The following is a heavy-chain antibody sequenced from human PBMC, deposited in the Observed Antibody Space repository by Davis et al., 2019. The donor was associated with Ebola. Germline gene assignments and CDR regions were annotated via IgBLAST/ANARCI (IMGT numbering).Heavy chain of an antibody. Sequence: SETLSLTCAVYGGSFSGYYWSWIRQPPGKGLEWIGCIYYSGSTYYNPSLKSRVTISVDTSKNQFSLKLSSVTAADTAVYYCARPVFYYGMDVWGQGTTVTVSS. CDR3: ARPVFYYGMDV. J-gene: IGHJ6*02. CDR2: IYYSGST. CDR1: GGSFSGYY. V-gene: IGHV4-34*01.